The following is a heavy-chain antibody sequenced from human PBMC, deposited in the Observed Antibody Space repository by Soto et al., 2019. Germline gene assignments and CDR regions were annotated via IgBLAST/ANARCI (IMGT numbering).Heavy chain of an antibody. D-gene: IGHD5-18*01. Sequence: SVKVSCKASGGTFSSYAISWVRQAPGQGLEWMGGFIPIFGTADYAQKFQGRVTITADESTSTAYMELSSLRSEDTAVYYCAKALDQLWRTYYYYGMDVWGQGTTVTVSS. J-gene: IGHJ6*02. V-gene: IGHV1-69*13. CDR2: FIPIFGTA. CDR3: AKALDQLWRTYYYYGMDV. CDR1: GGTFSSYA.